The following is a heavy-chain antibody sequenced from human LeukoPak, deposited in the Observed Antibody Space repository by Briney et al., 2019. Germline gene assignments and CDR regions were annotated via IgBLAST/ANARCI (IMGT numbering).Heavy chain of an antibody. CDR3: AAYVSGEGNFDY. CDR2: FSTSGGSI. Sequence: GGSLRLSCAASGFTFSSYDMSWVRQAPGKGLEWVSTFSTSGGSIYYADSVKGRFTISRDRSKNTLYLKMNSLRAEGTGVYYCAAYVSGEGNFDYGGQGTLVTVPS. CDR1: GFTFSSYD. V-gene: IGHV3-23*01. D-gene: IGHD3-10*01. J-gene: IGHJ4*02.